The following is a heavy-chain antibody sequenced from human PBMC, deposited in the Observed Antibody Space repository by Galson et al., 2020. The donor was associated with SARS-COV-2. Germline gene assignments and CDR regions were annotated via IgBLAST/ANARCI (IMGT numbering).Heavy chain of an antibody. J-gene: IGHJ6*03. Sequence: SETLSLTCAVSGGSISSSDWWGWVRQPPGKGLEWIGDIYHSGYINYNPSLKSRVTMSVDTSKNQFSLKLSSVTAADTALYYCSRIIVTAYYFSYRDVWGKGTTVTVSS. CDR1: GGSISSSDW. V-gene: IGHV4-4*02. CDR2: IYHSGYI. D-gene: IGHD2-21*02. CDR3: SRIIVTAYYFSYRDV.